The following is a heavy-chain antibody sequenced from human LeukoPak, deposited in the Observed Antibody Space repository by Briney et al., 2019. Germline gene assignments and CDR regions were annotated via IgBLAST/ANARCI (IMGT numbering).Heavy chain of an antibody. V-gene: IGHV5-51*01. CDR1: GYSFTSYW. CDR2: IYPGDSDT. Sequence: GESLKISCKGSGYSFTSYWIGWVRQMPGKGLEWMGIIYPGDSDTNYSPSFQGHVTISADKSISTAYLQWSSLKASDTAMYYCARRSIEYSSSYYYYGMDVWGQGTTVTVSS. D-gene: IGHD6-6*01. CDR3: ARRSIEYSSSYYYYGMDV. J-gene: IGHJ6*02.